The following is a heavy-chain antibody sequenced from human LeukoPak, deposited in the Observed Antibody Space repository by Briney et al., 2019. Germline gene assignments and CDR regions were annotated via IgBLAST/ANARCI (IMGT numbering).Heavy chain of an antibody. Sequence: SQTLSLTCTVSGGSISSGDYYWSWIRQPPGKGLEWIGYIYYSGSTYYNPSLKSRVTISVDTSKNQFSLKLSSVTAADTAVYYCAKGSSGPTWFDPWGQGTLVTVSS. D-gene: IGHD3-10*01. V-gene: IGHV4-30-4*01. J-gene: IGHJ5*02. CDR3: AKGSSGPTWFDP. CDR2: IYYSGST. CDR1: GGSISSGDYY.